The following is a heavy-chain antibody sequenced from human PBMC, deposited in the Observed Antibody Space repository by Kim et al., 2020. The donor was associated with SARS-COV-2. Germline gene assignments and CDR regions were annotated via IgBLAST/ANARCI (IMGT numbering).Heavy chain of an antibody. CDR1: GGSFSGYY. CDR3: ARGVTGRWFDP. J-gene: IGHJ5*02. V-gene: IGHV4-34*01. CDR2: INHSGST. D-gene: IGHD3-10*01. Sequence: SETLSLTCAVYGGSFSGYYWSWIRQPPGKGLEWIGEINHSGSTNYNPSLKSRVTISVDTSKNQFSLKLSSVTAADTAVYYCARGVTGRWFDPWGQGTLVT.